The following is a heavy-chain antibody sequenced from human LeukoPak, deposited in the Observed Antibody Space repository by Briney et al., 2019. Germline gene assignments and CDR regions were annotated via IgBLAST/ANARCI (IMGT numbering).Heavy chain of an antibody. J-gene: IGHJ4*02. Sequence: LAGGSLRLSCAASGFTFSSYAMSWVRQAPGKGLEWVSAISGSGGSTYYADSVKGRFTISRDNSKNTLYLQMNSLRAEDTAVYYCATKARYSNYYDYFDYWGQGTLVTVSS. V-gene: IGHV3-23*01. CDR1: GFTFSSYA. CDR3: ATKARYSNYYDYFDY. CDR2: ISGSGGST. D-gene: IGHD4-11*01.